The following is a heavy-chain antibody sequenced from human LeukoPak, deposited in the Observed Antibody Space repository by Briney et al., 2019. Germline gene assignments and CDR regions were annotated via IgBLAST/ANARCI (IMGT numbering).Heavy chain of an antibody. CDR3: ALGYTSGWYYLDI. CDR2: IYYSGST. J-gene: IGHJ2*01. D-gene: IGHD6-19*01. Sequence: SETLSLTCDVSGSSISSRSYYWGWIRQPPGKGLEWIGTIYYSGSTDYNPSLNRRVTISVDTSNNRCSLKLSSVAAADTAVYYCALGYTSGWYYLDIWGRGTRVTVFS. V-gene: IGHV4-39*01. CDR1: GSSISSRSYY.